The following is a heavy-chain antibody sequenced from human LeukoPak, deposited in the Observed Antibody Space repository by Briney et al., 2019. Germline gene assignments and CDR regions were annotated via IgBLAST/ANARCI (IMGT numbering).Heavy chain of an antibody. CDR2: ISTSGTT. V-gene: IGHV4-4*07. CDR3: ARRHPYYYGSGTYSRED. J-gene: IGHJ4*02. CDR1: GGSIGNYY. Sequence: SETLSLTCTVSGGSIGNYYWNWIRQPAGKGLEWIGRISTSGTTNYHPSLKSRVTLSLDTSKNQFSLNLRSVTAADTAIYFCARRHPYYYGSGTYSREDWGQGTLVTVSS. D-gene: IGHD3-10*01.